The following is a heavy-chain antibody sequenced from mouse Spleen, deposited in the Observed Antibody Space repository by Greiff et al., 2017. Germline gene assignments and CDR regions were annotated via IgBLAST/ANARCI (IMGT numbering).Heavy chain of an antibody. V-gene: IGHV1-50*01. J-gene: IGHJ3*01. CDR1: GYTFTSYW. CDR3: ARPWFAY. CDR2: IDPSDSYT. Sequence: VKLQQPGAELVKPGASVKLSCKASGYTFTSYWMQWVKQRPGQGLEWIGEIDPSDSYTNYNQKFKGKATLTVDTSSSTAYMQLSSLTSEDSAVYYCARPWFAYWGQGTLVTVSA.